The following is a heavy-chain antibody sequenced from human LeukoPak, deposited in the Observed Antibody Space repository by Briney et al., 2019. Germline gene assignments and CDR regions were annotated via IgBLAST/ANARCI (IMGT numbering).Heavy chain of an antibody. CDR2: IKVDGSEK. CDR3: ARAQWTAFDYYYYMDV. CDR1: GFTFSRYW. J-gene: IGHJ6*03. D-gene: IGHD3/OR15-3a*01. Sequence: GGSLRLPCAVSGFTFSRYWMTWVRQAPGKGLEWVANIKVDGSEKYYVDAVKGRFTISRDSAKDSLYLQMNGLRAEDTAIYYCARAQWTAFDYYYYMDVWGKGTTVTVSS. V-gene: IGHV3-7*01.